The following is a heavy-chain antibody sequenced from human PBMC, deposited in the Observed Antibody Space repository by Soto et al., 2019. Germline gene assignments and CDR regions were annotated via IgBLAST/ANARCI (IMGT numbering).Heavy chain of an antibody. CDR2: IYYSGNT. Sequence: ETLSLTCTVSGGSISSYYWSWIRQPPGKGLEWIGYIYYSGNTYFNPSLKSRVTLSVDTSKNQFSLNLSSVTAADTAVYYCVRYCSTTKCPFDYWGQGTLVTVSS. V-gene: IGHV4-59*08. CDR3: VRYCSTTKCPFDY. D-gene: IGHD2-2*01. CDR1: GGSISSYY. J-gene: IGHJ4*02.